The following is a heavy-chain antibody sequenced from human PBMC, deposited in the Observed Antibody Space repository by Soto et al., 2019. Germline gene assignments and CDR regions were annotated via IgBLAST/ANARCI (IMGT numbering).Heavy chain of an antibody. J-gene: IGHJ5*02. CDR1: GGTLSNHT. Sequence: QVQLVQSGAEVKKPGSSVKVSCEASGGTLSNHTISWVRQAPGQGLEWMGRIIPLLGIARYAQKFEGSLTITADKFTNTAYMELSSLRSADTAIYYCARDQYLGTSRWSSWFDPWGQGTLVTVSS. CDR2: IIPLLGIA. CDR3: ARDQYLGTSRWSSWFDP. D-gene: IGHD6-13*01. V-gene: IGHV1-69*08.